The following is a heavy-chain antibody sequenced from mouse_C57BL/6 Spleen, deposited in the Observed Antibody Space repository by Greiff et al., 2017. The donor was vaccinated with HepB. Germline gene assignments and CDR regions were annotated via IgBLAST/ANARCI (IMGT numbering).Heavy chain of an antibody. V-gene: IGHV1-50*01. J-gene: IGHJ4*01. CDR3: ARSPPSNYYGSSLYYAMDY. Sequence: QVQLQQPGAELVKPGASVKLSCKASGYTFTSYWMQWVKQRPGQGLEWIGEIDPSDSYTNYNQKFKGKATLTVDTSSSTAYMQLSSLTSEDSAVYYCARSPPSNYYGSSLYYAMDYWGQGTSVTVSS. CDR1: GYTFTSYW. D-gene: IGHD1-1*01. CDR2: IDPSDSYT.